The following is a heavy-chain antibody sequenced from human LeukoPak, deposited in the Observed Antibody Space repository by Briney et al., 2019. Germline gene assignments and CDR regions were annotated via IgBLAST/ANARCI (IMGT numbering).Heavy chain of an antibody. CDR1: GFTFNNYA. CDR2: ISTSGGST. V-gene: IGHV3-23*01. CDR3: AKEPNDY. Sequence: GGSLRLSCAASGFTFNNYAMNWVRQAPGKGLEWVSTISTSGGSTYYADSVKGRFTISRDNSKNTLYLQMNSLGADDTAVYYCAKEPNDYWGQGTLVTVSS. J-gene: IGHJ4*02.